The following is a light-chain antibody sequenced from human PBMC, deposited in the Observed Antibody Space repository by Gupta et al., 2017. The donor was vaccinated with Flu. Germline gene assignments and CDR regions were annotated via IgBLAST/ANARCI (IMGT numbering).Light chain of an antibody. Sequence: PSSLSASVGERITITCRASKDIRDSLAWYQHKPGKGPSLLIYAASTLHSGVPSRFRGSGSGTEFTLTISSLQPGDVATYYCQKFNGAPLTFGGGTKVEI. CDR2: AAS. CDR1: KDIRDS. J-gene: IGKJ4*01. V-gene: IGKV1-27*01. CDR3: QKFNGAPLT.